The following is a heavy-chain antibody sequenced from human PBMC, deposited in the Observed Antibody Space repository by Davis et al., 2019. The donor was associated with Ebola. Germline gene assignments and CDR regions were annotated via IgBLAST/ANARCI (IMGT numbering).Heavy chain of an antibody. CDR3: ARDDLSSGWYGIDY. D-gene: IGHD6-19*01. CDR1: GFTFNRYG. CDR2: IRYDGSDK. V-gene: IGHV3-30*02. Sequence: PGGSLRLSCAASGFTFNRYGMHWVRQAPGKGLGWVSFIRYDGSDKYYADSVKGRFTISRDSSKNMLYLQMNSLRGEDTAVYYCARDDLSSGWYGIDYWGQGTLVTVSS. J-gene: IGHJ4*02.